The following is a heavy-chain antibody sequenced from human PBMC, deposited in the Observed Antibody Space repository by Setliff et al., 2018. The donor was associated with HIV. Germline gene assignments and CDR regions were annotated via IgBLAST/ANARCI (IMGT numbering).Heavy chain of an antibody. CDR1: GYSFTSYY. J-gene: IGHJ6*02. CDR2: INPSGGST. Sequence: ASVKVSCKASGYSFTSYYLHWVRQAPGQGLEWMGRINPSGGSTNYAQRFQGRVTMTRDTATSTAYMELSSLGSEDTAVYYCARGSGGYCSGGSCYFGFGLALWGQGTTVTVSS. V-gene: IGHV1-46*01. D-gene: IGHD2-15*01. CDR3: ARGSGGYCSGGSCYFGFGLAL.